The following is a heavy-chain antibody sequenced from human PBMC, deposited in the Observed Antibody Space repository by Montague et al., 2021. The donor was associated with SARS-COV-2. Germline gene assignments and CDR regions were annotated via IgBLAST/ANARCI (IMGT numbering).Heavy chain of an antibody. CDR3: ARVQQGYYYGARVSAHFDY. D-gene: IGHD3-10*01. CDR2: IYYSGST. CDR1: GGSISSYY. Sequence: SETLSLTCTVSGGSISSYYWSWIRQPPGKGLEWIGYIYYSGSTNYNPSLKSRVTISVDTSKNQFSLKLSSVTAADTAVYYCARVQQGYYYGARVSAHFDYWGQGTLVTVSS. J-gene: IGHJ4*02. V-gene: IGHV4-59*01.